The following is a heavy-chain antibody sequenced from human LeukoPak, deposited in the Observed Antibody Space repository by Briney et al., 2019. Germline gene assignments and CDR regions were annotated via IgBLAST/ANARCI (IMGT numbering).Heavy chain of an antibody. V-gene: IGHV5-51*01. CDR1: GYIFTTYW. Sequence: GEPLKISCKGSGYIFTTYWIAWVRQMPGKGLEWMGVIYPGNSDITYSPSFQGQVTISVDKSISTAYLQWSSLKASDTAIYYCARHLSSITSCPHYWGQGTLVTVSS. CDR3: ARHLSSITSCPHY. CDR2: IYPGNSDI. D-gene: IGHD2-2*01. J-gene: IGHJ4*02.